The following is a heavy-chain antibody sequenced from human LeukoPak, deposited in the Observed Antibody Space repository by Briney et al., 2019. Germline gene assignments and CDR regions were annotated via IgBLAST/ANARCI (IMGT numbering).Heavy chain of an antibody. D-gene: IGHD1-14*01. V-gene: IGHV3-30-3*01. CDR1: GFTFSDYA. J-gene: IGHJ4*02. Sequence: GGSLRLSCAASGFTFSDYAIHWVRQAPGKGLEWVADISYDGNYKDYADSVKDRFTISRDNSKNTLYMEVNSLRVEDTAIYFCARARPPNREFDYWGRGTLVTVSS. CDR2: ISYDGNYK. CDR3: ARARPPNREFDY.